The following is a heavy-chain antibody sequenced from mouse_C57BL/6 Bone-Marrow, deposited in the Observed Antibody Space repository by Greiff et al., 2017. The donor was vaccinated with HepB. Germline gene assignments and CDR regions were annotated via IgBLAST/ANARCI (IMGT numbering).Heavy chain of an antibody. CDR2: ISSGGDYI. V-gene: IGHV5-9-1*02. CDR1: GFTFSSYA. CDR3: TRDYYGSRETPYYAMDY. Sequence: EVKLMESGEGLVKPGGSLKLSCAASGFTFSSYAMSWVRQTPEKRLEWVAYISSGGDYIYYADTVKGRFTISRDNARNTLYLQMSSLKSEDTAMYYCTRDYYGSRETPYYAMDYWGQGTSVTVSS. J-gene: IGHJ4*01. D-gene: IGHD1-1*01.